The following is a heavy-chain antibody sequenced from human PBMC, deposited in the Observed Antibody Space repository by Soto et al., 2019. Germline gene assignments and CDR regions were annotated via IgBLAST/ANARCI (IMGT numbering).Heavy chain of an antibody. CDR3: ARDQIGSSPLYCYYGMDV. V-gene: IGHV4-30-4*01. CDR2: IYYSGST. D-gene: IGHD6-6*01. J-gene: IGHJ6*02. CDR1: GGSISSGDYY. Sequence: SETLSLTCTVSGGSISSGDYYWSWIRQPPGKGLEWIGYIYYSGSTYYNPSLKSRVTISVDTSKNQFSLKLSSVTAADTAVYYCARDQIGSSPLYCYYGMDVWGQGTTVTVSS.